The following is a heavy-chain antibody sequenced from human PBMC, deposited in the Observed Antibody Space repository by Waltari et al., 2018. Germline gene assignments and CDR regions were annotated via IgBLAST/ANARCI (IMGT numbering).Heavy chain of an antibody. D-gene: IGHD5-18*01. CDR1: GFTFSIYW. CDR3: ARDGYSYGLGTFDI. Sequence: EVQLVESGGGSVQPGGSLRHSCAASGFTFSIYWMHWVRQAPGKGLVWVSGINSDGSSTSYADSVKGRFTISRDNAKNTLYLQMNSLRAEDTAVYYCARDGYSYGLGTFDIWGQGTMVTVSS. CDR2: INSDGSST. V-gene: IGHV3-74*01. J-gene: IGHJ3*02.